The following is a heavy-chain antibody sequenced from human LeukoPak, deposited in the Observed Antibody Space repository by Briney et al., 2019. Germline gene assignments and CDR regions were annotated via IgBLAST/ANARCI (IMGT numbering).Heavy chain of an antibody. D-gene: IGHD6-13*01. CDR1: GYTFTSYG. CDR3: ARAIAAAGSYYYYYYMDV. V-gene: IGHV1-18*01. CDR2: ISAYNGNT. J-gene: IGHJ6*03. Sequence: GASVKVSCKASGYTFTSYGISWVRQAPGQGFEWMGWISAYNGNTNYAQKLQGRVTMTTDTSTSTAYMELRSLRSDDTAVYYCARAIAAAGSYYYYYYMDVWGKGTTVTVSS.